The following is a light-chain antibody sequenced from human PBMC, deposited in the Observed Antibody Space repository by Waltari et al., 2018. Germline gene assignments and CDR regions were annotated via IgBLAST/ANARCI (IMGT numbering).Light chain of an antibody. CDR2: ATS. J-gene: IGKJ4*01. CDR3: QQSYTTPPRLT. CDR1: QSISKY. V-gene: IGKV1-39*01. Sequence: DIQMTQSPSSLSASVGDRVPITCRASQSISKYLIWYQQKPGKAPKLLIYATSTLQSGVPSRFSGSGSGTDFTLTISSLQPEDFATYYCQQSYTTPPRLTFGGGTKVEIK.